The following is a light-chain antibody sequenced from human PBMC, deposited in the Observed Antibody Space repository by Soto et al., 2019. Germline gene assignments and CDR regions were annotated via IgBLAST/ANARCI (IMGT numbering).Light chain of an antibody. V-gene: IGLV2-23*02. CDR1: SSDVGNYNL. CDR3: CSYAGSSSNWV. CDR2: EVS. Sequence: QFALTQPASVSGSPGQSITISCTGTSSDVGNYNLVSWYQQHPDKAPKLMIHEVSKRPSGVSNRFSGSKSGNTASLTISGLQAEDEAAYYCCSYAGSSSNWVFGGGTKVTVL. J-gene: IGLJ3*02.